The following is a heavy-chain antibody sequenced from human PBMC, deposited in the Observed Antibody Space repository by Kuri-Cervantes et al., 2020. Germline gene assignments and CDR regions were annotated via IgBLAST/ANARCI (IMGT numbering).Heavy chain of an antibody. CDR3: AREIAPWIGMFYFDC. CDR1: GLSFSDHY. Sequence: GGSLRLSCEASGLSFSDHYMDWVRQAPGKGLEWVGRIRNKANSYTTEYAASVKGKFTISRDDSKNSLYLQMNSLKTEDTAVYYCAREIAPWIGMFYFDCWGQGTLVTVSS. J-gene: IGHJ4*02. CDR2: IRNKANSYTT. D-gene: IGHD2-21*01. V-gene: IGHV3-72*01.